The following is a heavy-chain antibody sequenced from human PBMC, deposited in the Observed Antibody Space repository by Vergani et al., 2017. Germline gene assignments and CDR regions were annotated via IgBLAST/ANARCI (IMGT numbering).Heavy chain of an antibody. Sequence: EVQLVESGGGLVQPGGSLRLSCAASGFTFSSYEMNWVRQAPGKGLEWVSYISSSGSTIYYADSVKGRFTISRDNAKNSLYLQMNSLRSEDTAVYYCASAPDPSHGGATPRYGMDVWGQGTTVTVSS. D-gene: IGHD1-26*01. J-gene: IGHJ6*02. CDR1: GFTFSSYE. CDR3: ASAPDPSHGGATPRYGMDV. V-gene: IGHV3-48*03. CDR2: ISSSGSTI.